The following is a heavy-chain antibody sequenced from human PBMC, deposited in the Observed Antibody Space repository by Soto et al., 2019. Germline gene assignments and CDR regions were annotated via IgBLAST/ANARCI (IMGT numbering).Heavy chain of an antibody. D-gene: IGHD3-9*01. Sequence: SDTLSLTCTVSGGSIGSGDYYWSWLRQPPVKGLEWIGYIYYSGSTYYNPSLKSRVTISVDTSKNQLSLKLSSVTAADTAVYYCASGPYYDILTGAYYGMDVWGQGTTVTVSS. CDR1: GGSIGSGDYY. V-gene: IGHV4-30-4*02. CDR2: IYYSGST. J-gene: IGHJ6*02. CDR3: ASGPYYDILTGAYYGMDV.